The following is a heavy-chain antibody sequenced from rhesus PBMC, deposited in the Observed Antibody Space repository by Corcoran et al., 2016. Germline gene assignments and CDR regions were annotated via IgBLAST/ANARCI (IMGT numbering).Heavy chain of an antibody. CDR3: ARQVGGVY. V-gene: IGHV4-165*02. CDR2: IGGSNGKT. D-gene: IGHD3-34*01. CDR1: GGSISGYY. J-gene: IGHJ4*01. Sequence: QVQPQESGPGLVKPSETLSLTCAVAGGSISGYYWKWIRQPPGKGREWIGYIGGSNGKTYYNPTLRRRDTISTETSKNQFSLKLNSVTAADTAVYYCARQVGGVYWGQGVLVTVSS.